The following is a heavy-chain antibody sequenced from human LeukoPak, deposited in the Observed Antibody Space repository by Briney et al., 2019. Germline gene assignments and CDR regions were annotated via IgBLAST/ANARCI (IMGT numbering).Heavy chain of an antibody. Sequence: SETLSLTCAVYGGSFSGYYWSWIRQSPGKGLEWIGEINHSGSTNYNPSLKSRVTISVDTSKNQFSLKLSSVTAADTAVYYCARPDTMIVVEGAFDIWGQGTMVTVSS. V-gene: IGHV4-34*01. CDR2: INHSGST. CDR1: GGSFSGYY. CDR3: ARPDTMIVVEGAFDI. D-gene: IGHD3-22*01. J-gene: IGHJ3*02.